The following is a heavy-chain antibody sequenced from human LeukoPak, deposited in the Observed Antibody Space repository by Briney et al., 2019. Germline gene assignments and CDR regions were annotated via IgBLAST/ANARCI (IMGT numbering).Heavy chain of an antibody. J-gene: IGHJ3*02. V-gene: IGHV1-18*01. Sequence: RGASVKVSCKASGYTFTSYGISWVRQAPGQGLEWMGWISAYNGNTNYAQKLQGRVTMTTDTSTSTAYMELRSLRSDDTAVYYCARALWVPLKLNYDGAFDIWGQGTMVTVSS. CDR2: ISAYNGNT. CDR1: GYTFTSYG. D-gene: IGHD3-3*01. CDR3: ARALWVPLKLNYDGAFDI.